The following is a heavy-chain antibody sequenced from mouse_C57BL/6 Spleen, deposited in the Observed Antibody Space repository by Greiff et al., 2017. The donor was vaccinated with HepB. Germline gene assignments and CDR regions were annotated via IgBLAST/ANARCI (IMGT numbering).Heavy chain of an antibody. Sequence: EVQLQQSGAELVRPGASVKLSCTASGFNIKDDYMHWVKQRPEQGLEWIGWIDPENGDTEYASKFQGKATITADTSSNTAYLQSSSLTSEDTAVYYCTTYGNYGAYWGQGTLVTVSA. CDR2: IDPENGDT. V-gene: IGHV14-4*01. J-gene: IGHJ3*01. CDR3: TTYGNYGAY. CDR1: GFNIKDDY. D-gene: IGHD2-1*01.